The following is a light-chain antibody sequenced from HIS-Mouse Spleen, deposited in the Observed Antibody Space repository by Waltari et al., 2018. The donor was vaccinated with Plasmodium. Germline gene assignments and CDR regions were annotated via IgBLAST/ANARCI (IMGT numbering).Light chain of an antibody. J-gene: IGLJ3*02. CDR1: SSDVGRYHL. CDR2: EGS. CDR3: CSYAGSSTNWV. V-gene: IGLV2-23*01. Sequence: QSALTQPASVSGSPGQSLTISCPGTSSDVGRYHLFSWYQQHPGKAPKLMIYEGSKRPSGVSNRFSGSKSGNTASLTISGLQAEDEADYYCCSYAGSSTNWVFGGGTKLTVL.